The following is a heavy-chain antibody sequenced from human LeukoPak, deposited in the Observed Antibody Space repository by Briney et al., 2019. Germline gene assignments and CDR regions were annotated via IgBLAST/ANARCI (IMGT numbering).Heavy chain of an antibody. V-gene: IGHV3-66*02. Sequence: GGSLRLSCAASGFTVSSSYMTWVRQAPGKGLDWVSIIYSGGSTSYADSVKGRFTISRDNSKNTVYPQMNSLRPEDTAVYYCAREAGGRLPIDYWGQGTLVTVSS. CDR1: GFTVSSSY. CDR3: AREAGGRLPIDY. CDR2: IYSGGST. J-gene: IGHJ4*02. D-gene: IGHD5-18*01.